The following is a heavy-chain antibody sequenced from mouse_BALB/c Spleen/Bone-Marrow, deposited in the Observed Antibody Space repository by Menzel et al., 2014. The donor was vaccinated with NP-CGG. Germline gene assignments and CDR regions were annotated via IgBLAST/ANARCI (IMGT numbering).Heavy chain of an antibody. D-gene: IGHD3-2*02. CDR1: GDSITSGY. V-gene: IGHV3-8*02. Sequence: EVKLVESGPSLVKPSQTLSLTCSVTGDSITSGYWNWIRKFPGNKLEYMGYISYSGSTYYNPSLKSRISITRDTSKNQYYLQLNSVTTKDTATYYCARRQLRLQFYFDYWCQGTTLPVSS. CDR2: ISYSGST. J-gene: IGHJ2*01. CDR3: ARRQLRLQFYFDY.